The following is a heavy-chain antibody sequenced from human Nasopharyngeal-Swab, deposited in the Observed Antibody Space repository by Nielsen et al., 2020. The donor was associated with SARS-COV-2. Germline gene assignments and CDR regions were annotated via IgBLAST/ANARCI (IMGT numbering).Heavy chain of an antibody. CDR1: GFTFSSYA. CDR3: AKRVAGKYYYMDV. V-gene: IGHV3-23*01. J-gene: IGHJ6*03. D-gene: IGHD3-10*01. CDR2: ISVNGAST. Sequence: GGSLRLSCAASGFTFSSYAMTWVRQAPGKGLEWVSSISVNGASTYYAGSVKGRFTISRDNSRNTLYLQLSSLRAEDTAIYYCAKRVAGKYYYMDVWGKGTTVTVSS.